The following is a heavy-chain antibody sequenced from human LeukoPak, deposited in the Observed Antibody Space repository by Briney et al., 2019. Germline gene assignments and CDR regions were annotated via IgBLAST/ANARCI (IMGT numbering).Heavy chain of an antibody. CDR3: ARSYQPQTDFDY. V-gene: IGHV3-74*01. Sequence: GGSLRLSCAASGFTFSSYWMHWVRQAPGKGLVWVSRINSDGSSTSYADSVKGRFTISRDTAMNTLYLQMSSLRAEDTAVYYCARSYQPQTDFDYWGQGTLVTVSS. J-gene: IGHJ4*02. CDR1: GFTFSSYW. CDR2: INSDGSST. D-gene: IGHD2-2*01.